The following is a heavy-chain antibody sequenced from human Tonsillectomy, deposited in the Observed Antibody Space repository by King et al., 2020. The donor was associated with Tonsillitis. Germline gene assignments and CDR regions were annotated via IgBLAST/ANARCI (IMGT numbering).Heavy chain of an antibody. D-gene: IGHD3-22*01. CDR3: ARLYYYDSSGYYWGDY. CDR2: ISSSSSTI. J-gene: IGHJ4*02. CDR1: GFTFSSYS. V-gene: IGHV3-48*02. Sequence: VQLVESGGGLVQPGGSLRLSCAASGFTFSSYSMNWVRQAPGKGLERVSYISSSSSTIYYADSVKGRFTISRDNAKNSLYLQMNSLRDEDTAVYYCARLYYYDSSGYYWGDYWGQGTLVTVSS.